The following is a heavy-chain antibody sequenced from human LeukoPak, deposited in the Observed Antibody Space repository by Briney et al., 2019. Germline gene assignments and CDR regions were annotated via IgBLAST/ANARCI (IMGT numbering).Heavy chain of an antibody. CDR1: GGTFSSYA. Sequence: SVKVSCKASGGTFSSYAISWVRQAPGQGLEWMGGIIPIFGTAIYAQKFQGRVTMTEDTSTDTAYMELSSLRSEDTAVYYCATLFVYSTYAFDIWGQGTMVTVSS. CDR3: ATLFVYSTYAFDI. CDR2: IIPIFGTA. V-gene: IGHV1-69*06. D-gene: IGHD6-13*01. J-gene: IGHJ3*02.